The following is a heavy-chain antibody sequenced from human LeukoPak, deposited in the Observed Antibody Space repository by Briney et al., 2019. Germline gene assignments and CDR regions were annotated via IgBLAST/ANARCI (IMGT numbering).Heavy chain of an antibody. CDR3: ARDYSSTSCYIQFFDY. D-gene: IGHD2-2*02. CDR2: INPSGGST. V-gene: IGHV1-46*01. CDR1: GYTFTSYY. Sequence: GASVKVSCKASGYTFTSYYMHWVRQAPGQGLEWMGIINPSGGSTSYAQKFQGRVTMTRDTSTSTVYMELSSLRSEDTAVYYCARDYSSTSCYIQFFDYWGQGTLVTVSS. J-gene: IGHJ4*02.